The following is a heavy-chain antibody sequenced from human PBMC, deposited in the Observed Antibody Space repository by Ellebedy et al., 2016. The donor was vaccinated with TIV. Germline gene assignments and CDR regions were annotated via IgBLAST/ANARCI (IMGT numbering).Heavy chain of an antibody. V-gene: IGHV4-39*07. CDR1: GGSISSSSYY. CDR3: ARDHKCSRGSCYSVSYMDV. D-gene: IGHD2-15*01. Sequence: SETLSLTCTVSGGSISSSSYYWGWIRQPPGKGLEWIGSIYDSGSTYYNPSLKSRVTISGDTSKNQFSLKLSSVTAADTAVYYCARDHKCSRGSCYSVSYMDVWGKGTTVTVSS. CDR2: IYDSGST. J-gene: IGHJ6*03.